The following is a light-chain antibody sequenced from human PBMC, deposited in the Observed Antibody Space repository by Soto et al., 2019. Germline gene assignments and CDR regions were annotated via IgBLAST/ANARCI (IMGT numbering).Light chain of an antibody. Sequence: EIVLTQSPGTLSLSPGDSATLSCRTSQSLRSTFVAWYQVKPDQAPRLLIYGASAMATGIPDRFSGSGSGTALPLTLSRVEPEAFAVYYCQQYCSSSQSTFGEGTKGEIK. V-gene: IGKV3-20*01. J-gene: IGKJ4*01. CDR1: QSLRSTF. CDR3: QQYCSSSQST. CDR2: GAS.